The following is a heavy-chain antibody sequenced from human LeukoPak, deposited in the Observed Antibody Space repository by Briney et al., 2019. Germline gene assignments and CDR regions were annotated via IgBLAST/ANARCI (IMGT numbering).Heavy chain of an antibody. CDR1: GGSFSDYW. CDR2: VNHSGRT. J-gene: IGHJ4*02. V-gene: IGHV4-34*01. D-gene: IGHD3-10*01. Sequence: SETLSLTCAVYGGSFSDYWWTWIRQSPGKGLEWIGEVNHSGRTNYNPSLKSRVTISVDTSKNQFSLKLSSVTAADTAVYYCHGPFTMVRGVQDYWGQGTLVTVSS. CDR3: HGPFTMVRGVQDY.